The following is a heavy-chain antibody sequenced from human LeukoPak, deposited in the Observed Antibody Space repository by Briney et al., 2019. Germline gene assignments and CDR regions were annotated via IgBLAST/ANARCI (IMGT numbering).Heavy chain of an antibody. CDR3: ATSGEGGHFDY. D-gene: IGHD3-10*01. Sequence: SETLSLTCTVSGGSISSGDYYWSWIRQPPGKGLEWIGYIYYSGSTYYNPSLKSRVTISVDTSKNQFSLKLSSVTAANTAGYYCATSGEGGHFDYWGQGTLVTVSS. V-gene: IGHV4-30-4*01. CDR1: GGSISSGDYY. J-gene: IGHJ4*02. CDR2: IYYSGST.